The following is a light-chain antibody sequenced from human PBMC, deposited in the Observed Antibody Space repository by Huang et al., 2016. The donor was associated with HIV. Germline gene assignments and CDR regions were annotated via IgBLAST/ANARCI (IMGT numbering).Light chain of an antibody. Sequence: IELTQSPGTLSLSPGERATLSCRASQRVSRNYVAWFQQKPGQAPRLLIYRASRRATGIPDKFSGSGSGTDFTRTIDRLEPEELAFYYCQQTGRSPWTFGKGTKVEI. CDR2: RAS. V-gene: IGKV3-20*01. J-gene: IGKJ1*01. CDR3: QQTGRSPWT. CDR1: QRVSRNY.